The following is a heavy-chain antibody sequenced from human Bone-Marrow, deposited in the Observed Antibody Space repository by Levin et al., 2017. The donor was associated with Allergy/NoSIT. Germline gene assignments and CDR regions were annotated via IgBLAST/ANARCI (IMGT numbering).Heavy chain of an antibody. CDR2: ISGSGSNT. CDR3: AGYDTSGYHAPSDY. D-gene: IGHD3-22*01. CDR1: GLIFSNYA. J-gene: IGHJ4*02. V-gene: IGHV3-23*01. Sequence: PGGSLRLSCAASGLIFSNYAMNWVRQAPGKGLEWVSQISGSGSNTHYADSVRGRFTFSRDNSNNTVYLQMNSLRADDTAVYYCAGYDTSGYHAPSDYWRQATLVPVSS.